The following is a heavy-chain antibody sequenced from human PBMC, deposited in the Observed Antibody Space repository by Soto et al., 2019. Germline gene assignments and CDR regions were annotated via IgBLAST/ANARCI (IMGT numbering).Heavy chain of an antibody. CDR2: ISGSSSYI. V-gene: IGHV3-21*01. D-gene: IGHD6-13*01. CDR1: GFTFSSYS. CDR3: ARYIAAAADFDY. J-gene: IGHJ4*02. Sequence: GGSLRLSCAASGFTFSSYSMNWVRQAPGKGLEWVSSISGSSSYIYYADSVKGRFTISRDNAKNSLYLQMNSLRAEDTAVYYCARYIAAAADFDYWGQGTLVTSPQ.